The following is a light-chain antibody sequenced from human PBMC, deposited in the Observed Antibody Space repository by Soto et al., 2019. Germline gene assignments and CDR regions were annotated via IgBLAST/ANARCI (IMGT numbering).Light chain of an antibody. J-gene: IGKJ4*01. V-gene: IGKV1-13*02. CDR2: DAS. CDR3: QHCNSYPIT. CDR1: QGISSA. Sequence: AIQLTHYPSSLSASVGDRVTITCRASQGISSALACYQQKPGKAPNRLIYDASSLKSGVPSRFRGTGSGTDFTLTISCLQPDDFATYACQHCNSYPITSGGGTTVEIK.